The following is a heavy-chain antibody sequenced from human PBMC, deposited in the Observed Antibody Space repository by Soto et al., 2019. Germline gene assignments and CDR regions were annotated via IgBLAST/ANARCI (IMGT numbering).Heavy chain of an antibody. Sequence: ASVKVSCKASGYTFTRNAMHWVRQAPGQRLEWMGWINAGNGDTKYSQKFQGRVTITRDTSASTAYMELGSLRSEDTAVYYCARDRWFGDSWFDPWGQGTLVTVSS. CDR3: ARDRWFGDSWFDP. CDR2: INAGNGDT. J-gene: IGHJ5*02. CDR1: GYTFTRNA. V-gene: IGHV1-3*01. D-gene: IGHD3-10*01.